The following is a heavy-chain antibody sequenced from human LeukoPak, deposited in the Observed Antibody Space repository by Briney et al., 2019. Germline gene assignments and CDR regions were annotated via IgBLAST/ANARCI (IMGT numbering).Heavy chain of an antibody. CDR2: IKQDGSEK. CDR3: ARDGGNSLIGDFDY. CDR1: GFAFSSYW. Sequence: QAGGSLRLSCAASGFAFSSYWMSWVRQAPGKGLEWVANIKQDGSEKHNVDSVKGRFTISRDNAKNSLYLQMNSLRAEDTAVYYCARDGGNSLIGDFDYWGQGTLVTVSS. D-gene: IGHD4-23*01. J-gene: IGHJ4*02. V-gene: IGHV3-7*01.